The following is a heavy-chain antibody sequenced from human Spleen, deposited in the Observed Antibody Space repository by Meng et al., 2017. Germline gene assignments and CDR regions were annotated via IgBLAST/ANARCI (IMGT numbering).Heavy chain of an antibody. CDR1: GYSFTNYW. J-gene: IGHJ3*02. CDR3: ARIMGRYCSGASCYEYDAFDM. V-gene: IGHV5-51*01. D-gene: IGHD2-2*01. Sequence: GGSLRLSCKGSGYSFTNYWIGWVRQMPGKGLEWMGIMHPGDDDISYSPSFQGQVTITADKSISTAYLQWSSLKASDTAMYYCARIMGRYCSGASCYEYDAFDMWGQGTMVTVSS. CDR2: MHPGDDDI.